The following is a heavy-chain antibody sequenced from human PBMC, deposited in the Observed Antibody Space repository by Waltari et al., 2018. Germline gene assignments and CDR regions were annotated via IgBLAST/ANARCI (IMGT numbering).Heavy chain of an antibody. D-gene: IGHD2-21*01. J-gene: IGHJ5*02. CDR3: AKDGGTYSVRTRLGWVDP. Sequence: QVQLVESGGGVVQPGRSLRLSCAASGFSFGTYGMQWVCQAPGKGLGWVAVISYDGSNKYYADSVKGRFTISRDNSKNTVYLQMNSLRTEDTGVYYCAKDGGTYSVRTRLGWVDPWGQGTLVTVSS. CDR2: ISYDGSNK. CDR1: GFSFGTYG. V-gene: IGHV3-30*18.